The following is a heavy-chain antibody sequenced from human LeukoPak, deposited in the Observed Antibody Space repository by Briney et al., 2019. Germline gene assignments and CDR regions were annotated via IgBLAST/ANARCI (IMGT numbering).Heavy chain of an antibody. J-gene: IGHJ4*02. D-gene: IGHD6-19*01. CDR1: GFTFDDYA. V-gene: IGHV3-9*01. CDR3: AKDNSAVAGMFDY. Sequence: PGGSLRLSCAASGFTFDDYAMHWVRQAPGKGLEWVSGISWNSGSIGYADSVKGRFTISRDNAKNSLYLQMNSLRAEDTALYYCAKDNSAVAGMFDYWGQGTLVTVSS. CDR2: ISWNSGSI.